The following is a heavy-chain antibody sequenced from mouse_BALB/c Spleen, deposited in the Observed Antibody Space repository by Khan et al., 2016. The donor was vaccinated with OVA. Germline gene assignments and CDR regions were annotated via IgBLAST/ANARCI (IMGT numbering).Heavy chain of an antibody. V-gene: IGHV3-2*02. CDR3: ASGRLFLRYPDYVSY. Sequence: EVQLVESGPGLLKPSQSLSLTCTATGHSITSDYARNWIRQFQGNILEWMAYITYSGSTTYSPSLRSRISITRDTSKNPFFLQLNSVTTEDTATYYCASGRLFLRYPDYVSYWGQGTTLTVSS. J-gene: IGHJ2*01. CDR1: GHSITSDYA. CDR2: ITYSGST. D-gene: IGHD1-1*01.